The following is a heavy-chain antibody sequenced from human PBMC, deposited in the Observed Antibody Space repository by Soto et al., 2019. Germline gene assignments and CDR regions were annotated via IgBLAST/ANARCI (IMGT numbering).Heavy chain of an antibody. Sequence: GGSLRLSCAASGFTFSSYWMSWVRQAPGKGLEWVANIKEDGSEKYYVDSVKGRFTISRDNAKNSLYLQMNSLRAEDTAVYYCASGYCSTPWCYGPPEFDYWGQGILVTVSS. J-gene: IGHJ4*02. CDR3: ASGYCSTPWCYGPPEFDY. V-gene: IGHV3-7*01. CDR1: GFTFSSYW. CDR2: IKEDGSEK. D-gene: IGHD2-2*01.